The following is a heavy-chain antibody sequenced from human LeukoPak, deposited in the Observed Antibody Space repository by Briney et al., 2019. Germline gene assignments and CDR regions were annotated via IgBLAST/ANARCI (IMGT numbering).Heavy chain of an antibody. Sequence: GGSLRLSCAASGFTFSSYGMHWVRQAPGKGLEWVAVIWYDGSNKYYADSVKGRFTIPRDNSKNTLYLQMNSLRAEDTAVYYCPKQVDYGGDDYGMDVWGQGTTVTVSS. J-gene: IGHJ6*02. D-gene: IGHD4-23*01. CDR2: IWYDGSNK. CDR3: PKQVDYGGDDYGMDV. CDR1: GFTFSSYG. V-gene: IGHV3-33*06.